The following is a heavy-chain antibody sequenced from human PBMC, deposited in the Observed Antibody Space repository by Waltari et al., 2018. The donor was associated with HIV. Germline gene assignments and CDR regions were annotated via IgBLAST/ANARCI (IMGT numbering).Heavy chain of an antibody. D-gene: IGHD3-9*01. J-gene: IGHJ4*02. Sequence: EVQLVESGGGLVQPGGSLKLSCAASGFTFSGSAMHWVRKASGKGLEWVGRIRSKANSYATAYAASVKGRFTISRDDSKNTACLQMNSLKTEDTAVYYCTRPKKYDILTGYYKDWGQGTLVTVSS. V-gene: IGHV3-73*02. CDR1: GFTFSGSA. CDR2: IRSKANSYAT. CDR3: TRPKKYDILTGYYKD.